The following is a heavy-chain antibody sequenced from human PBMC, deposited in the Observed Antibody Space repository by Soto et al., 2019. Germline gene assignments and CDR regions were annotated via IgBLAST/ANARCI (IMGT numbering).Heavy chain of an antibody. V-gene: IGHV4-30-4*01. J-gene: IGHJ5*02. CDR3: ARDRRWLPRGPNNWLDL. D-gene: IGHD5-12*01. CDR1: GGSINSGDYY. CDR2: IYYDGNS. Sequence: SETLSLTCTVSGGSINSGDYYWTWVRRPPGKGLEWIGYIYYDGNSQHNPSLKGRVTMSIDTSKNQFSLNLSSVTAADTAVYYCARDRRWLPRGPNNWLDLWGQGTQVTVSS.